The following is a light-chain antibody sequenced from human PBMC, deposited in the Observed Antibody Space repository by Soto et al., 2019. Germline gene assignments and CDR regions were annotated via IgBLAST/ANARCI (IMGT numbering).Light chain of an antibody. CDR3: QQSYSNPYT. J-gene: IGKJ2*01. CDR2: AAS. V-gene: IGKV1-39*01. CDR1: QSISSY. Sequence: DIQMTQSPSSLSASVGDRVTITCRASQSISSYLNWYQQKPGKAPKLLMYAASSLQSGVPSRFSGSGSGTEFTLTISSLQPEDSATYYCQQSYSNPYTFGQGTKLEIK.